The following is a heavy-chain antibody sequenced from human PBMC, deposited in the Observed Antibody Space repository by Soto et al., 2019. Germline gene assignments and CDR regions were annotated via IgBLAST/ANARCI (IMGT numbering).Heavy chain of an antibody. CDR1: GFTVSSKY. Sequence: EVQLVESGGGLVQPGGSLRLSCVASGFTVSSKYMSWVRQAPGKGLEWVTVLYSGGSTYYADSVRDRFTISRENSRNTLYLHMSSLRVEDTAIYYCAVAPRGERLLDFDYWGRGTLVTVSS. J-gene: IGHJ4*02. V-gene: IGHV3-66*01. CDR3: AVAPRGERLLDFDY. CDR2: LYSGGST. D-gene: IGHD6-25*01.